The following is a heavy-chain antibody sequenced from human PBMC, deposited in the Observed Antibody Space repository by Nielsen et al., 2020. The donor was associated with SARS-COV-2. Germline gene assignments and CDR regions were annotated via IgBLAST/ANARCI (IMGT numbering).Heavy chain of an antibody. CDR2: IYFSGRT. J-gene: IGHJ6*02. CDR1: GGSISSGGYY. CDR3: ARESSGYDHYNYGMDV. V-gene: IGHV4-31*03. Sequence: SETLSLTCTVSGGSISSGGYYWSWIRHHSGKGLEWIGYIYFSGRTCYNPSLKSRVTISVDTSKNQFSLSLRSVTAADTGVYYCARESSGYDHYNYGMDVWGQGTTVTVSS. D-gene: IGHD5-12*01.